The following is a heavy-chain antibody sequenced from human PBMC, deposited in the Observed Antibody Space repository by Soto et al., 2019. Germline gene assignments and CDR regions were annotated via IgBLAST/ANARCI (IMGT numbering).Heavy chain of an antibody. J-gene: IGHJ6*02. CDR3: AMTARYYYDSSGRGGVYYYGMDV. V-gene: IGHV4-59*01. Sequence: SETLSLTCTVSGGSISSYYWSWIRQPPGKGLEWIGYIYYSGSTNYNPSLKSRVTISVDTSKNQFSLKLSSVTAADTAVYYCAMTARYYYDSSGRGGVYYYGMDVWGQGTTVTVSS. D-gene: IGHD3-22*01. CDR1: GGSISSYY. CDR2: IYYSGST.